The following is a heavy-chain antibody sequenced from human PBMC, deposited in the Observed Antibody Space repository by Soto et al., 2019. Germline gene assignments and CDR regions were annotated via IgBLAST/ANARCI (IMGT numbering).Heavy chain of an antibody. CDR2: IIPILGIA. J-gene: IGHJ6*02. V-gene: IGHV1-69*02. CDR3: ARGVDTAMVMGYYYGMDG. Sequence: QVQLVQSGAEVKKPGSSVKVSCKASGGTFSSYTISWVRQAPGQGLEWMGRIIPILGIANYAQKFQGRVTITADKYTITAKRELSSRRSEDTAVYYCARGVDTAMVMGYYYGMDGWAQGTTVTVSS. D-gene: IGHD5-18*01. CDR1: GGTFSSYT.